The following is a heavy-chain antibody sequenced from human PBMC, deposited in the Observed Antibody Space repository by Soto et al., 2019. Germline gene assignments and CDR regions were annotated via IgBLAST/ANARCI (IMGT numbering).Heavy chain of an antibody. V-gene: IGHV5-51*01. D-gene: IGHD2-2*01. CDR3: ARLQGSVVVPAAAPTAARQGRFWFDP. Sequence: GESLKISCKGSGYSFTSYWIGWVRQMPGKGLEWMGIIYPGDSDTRYSPSFQGQVTISADKSISTAYLQWSSLKASDTAMYYCARLQGSVVVPAAAPTAARQGRFWFDPWGQGTLVTVSS. CDR2: IYPGDSDT. J-gene: IGHJ5*02. CDR1: GYSFTSYW.